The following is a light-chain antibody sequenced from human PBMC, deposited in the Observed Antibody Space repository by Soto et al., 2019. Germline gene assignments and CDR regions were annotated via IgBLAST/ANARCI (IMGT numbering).Light chain of an antibody. CDR3: SSYTTRTPRV. V-gene: IGLV2-14*01. J-gene: IGLJ3*02. CDR2: DVT. Sequence: QSALTQPASVSGSPGQSITISCTGTSSDIGVYDCVSWYQQHPGRAPKLLIYDVTNRPSGISDRFSGSKSGNTASLTISGLQPEDEADYYCSSYTTRTPRVLSGGTKLTLL. CDR1: SSDIGVYDC.